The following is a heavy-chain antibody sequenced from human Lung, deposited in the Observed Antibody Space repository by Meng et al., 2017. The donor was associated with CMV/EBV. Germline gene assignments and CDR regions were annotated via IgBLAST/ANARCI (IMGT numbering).Heavy chain of an antibody. J-gene: IGHJ4*02. CDR1: GFSFSDYY. D-gene: IGHD4-23*01. CDR3: ARDREGNYYFDY. Sequence: GESLKISCEGSGFSFSDYYMIWIRQAPGKGLEWLAYISSSGNTIDYTDSVEGRITISRDNATNSLYLKMNSLRVDDADVYYCARDREGNYYFDYWGQGTLVTVSS. CDR2: ISSSGNTI. V-gene: IGHV3-11*01.